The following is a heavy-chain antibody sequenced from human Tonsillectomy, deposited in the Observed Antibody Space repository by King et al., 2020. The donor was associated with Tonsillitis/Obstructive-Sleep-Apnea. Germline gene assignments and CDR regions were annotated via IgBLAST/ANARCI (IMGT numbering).Heavy chain of an antibody. Sequence: LQLQESGPGLVKPSETLSLTCTVSGGSTSSSSYYWGWIRQSPGKGLEWIGSIYYDGTTYYNPSLKSRVTISVDTSKNQFSLRLTSVTAADTAVYYCARHVDYTKSYSYCMDVWGKGTTVTVSS. D-gene: IGHD4-11*01. J-gene: IGHJ6*03. CDR2: IYYDGTT. V-gene: IGHV4-39*01. CDR3: ARHVDYTKSYSYCMDV. CDR1: GGSTSSSSYY.